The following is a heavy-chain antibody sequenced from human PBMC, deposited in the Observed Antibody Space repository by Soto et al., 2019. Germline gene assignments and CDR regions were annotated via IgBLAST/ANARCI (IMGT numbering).Heavy chain of an antibody. CDR1: GGSFSCYY. D-gene: IGHD3-10*01. J-gene: IGHJ4*02. V-gene: IGHV4-34*01. CDR2: INHSGST. CDR3: ARHIRMVRYYFDY. Sequence: TSETLSLTCAVYGGSFSCYYWSWIRQPPGKGLEWIGEINHSGSTNYNPSLKSRVTISVDTSKNQFSLKLSSVTAADTAVYYCARHIRMVRYYFDYWGQGTLVTVSS.